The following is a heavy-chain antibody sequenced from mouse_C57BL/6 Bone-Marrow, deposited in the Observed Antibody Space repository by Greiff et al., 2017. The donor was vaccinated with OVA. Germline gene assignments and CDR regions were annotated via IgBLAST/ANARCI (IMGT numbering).Heavy chain of an antibody. V-gene: IGHV3-6*01. CDR1: GYSITSGYY. CDR2: ISYDGSN. Sequence: EVKLVESGPGLVKPSQSLSLTCSVTGYSITSGYYWNWIRQFPGNKLEWMGYISYDGSNNYNPSLKNRISITRDTSKNQFFLKLNSVTTEDTATYYCARGDSSGYLDYWGQGTTLTVSS. D-gene: IGHD3-2*02. J-gene: IGHJ2*01. CDR3: ARGDSSGYLDY.